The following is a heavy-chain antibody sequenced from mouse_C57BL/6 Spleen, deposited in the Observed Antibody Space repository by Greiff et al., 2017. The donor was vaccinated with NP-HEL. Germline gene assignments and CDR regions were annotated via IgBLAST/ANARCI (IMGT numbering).Heavy chain of an antibody. V-gene: IGHV5-6*01. D-gene: IGHD2-5*01. CDR3: ARSYSNYDAMDY. J-gene: IGHJ4*01. CDR2: ISSGGSYT. Sequence: EVMLVESGGDLVKPGGSLKLSCAASGFTFSSYGMSWVRQTPDKRLEWVATISSGGSYTYYPDSVKGRFTISRDNAKNTLYLQMSSLKSEDTAMYYCARSYSNYDAMDYWGQGTSVTVSS. CDR1: GFTFSSYG.